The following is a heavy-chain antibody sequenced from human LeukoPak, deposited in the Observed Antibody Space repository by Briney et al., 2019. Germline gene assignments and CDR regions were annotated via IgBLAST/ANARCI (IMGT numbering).Heavy chain of an antibody. Sequence: ASVKVSCTASGYSFSSYYMHWVRQAPGQGLEWMGIINPSGGRTNYAQRFQGRVTMTRDTSTSTVYMELSSLGSEDTAVYYCARPTSVIPAADISYYFYAMDVWGQGTTVTVSS. CDR3: ARPTSVIPAADISYYFYAMDV. CDR1: GYSFSSYY. J-gene: IGHJ6*02. CDR2: INPSGGRT. D-gene: IGHD2-2*01. V-gene: IGHV1-46*01.